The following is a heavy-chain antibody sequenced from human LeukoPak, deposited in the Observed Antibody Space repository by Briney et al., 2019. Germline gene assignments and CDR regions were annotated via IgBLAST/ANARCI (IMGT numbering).Heavy chain of an antibody. D-gene: IGHD3-10*01. V-gene: IGHV4-39*07. Sequence: SETLSLTCTVSGGSISSTTYYWGWIRQPPGKGLEWIGTINYSGSTYYNPPLKSRVTMSVDTSKNQFSLKLSSVTAADTAVYYCAREMEDKSFSFGELRKNYYYYMDVWGKGTTVTVSS. CDR3: AREMEDKSFSFGELRKNYYYYMDV. J-gene: IGHJ6*03. CDR1: GGSISSTTYY. CDR2: INYSGST.